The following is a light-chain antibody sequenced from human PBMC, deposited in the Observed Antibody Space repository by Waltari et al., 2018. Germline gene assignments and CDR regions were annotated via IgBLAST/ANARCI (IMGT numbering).Light chain of an antibody. CDR3: QQSYSSQRT. Sequence: IQMTQSPSSLSASVGDRLTVTCRASRTVTSHLHWYQQKSGKARKLLIYAVSTLEPGVPSRFSGSGSGTDFNLTISSLQPEDFATYYCQQSYSSQRTFGGGTKVE. J-gene: IGKJ4*01. CDR2: AVS. V-gene: IGKV1-39*01. CDR1: RTVTSH.